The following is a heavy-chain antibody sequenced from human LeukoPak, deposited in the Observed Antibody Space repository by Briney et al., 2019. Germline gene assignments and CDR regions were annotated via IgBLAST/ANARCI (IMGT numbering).Heavy chain of an antibody. CDR3: ARGPYRLLFGVVILSDGMDV. D-gene: IGHD3-3*01. CDR1: GFTFSSYG. CDR2: ISYDGSNK. V-gene: IGHV3-30*03. Sequence: GGSLRLSCAASGFTFSSYGMHWVRQAPGKGLEWVAVISYDGSNKYYADSVKGRFTISRDNSKNTLYLQMNSLRAEDTAVYYRARGPYRLLFGVVILSDGMDVWGQGTTVTVSS. J-gene: IGHJ6*02.